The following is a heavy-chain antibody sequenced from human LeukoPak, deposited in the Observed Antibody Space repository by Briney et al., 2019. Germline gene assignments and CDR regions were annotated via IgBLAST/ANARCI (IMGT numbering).Heavy chain of an antibody. J-gene: IGHJ4*02. CDR1: GGSSSSNGYY. V-gene: IGHV4-39*01. Sequence: SETLSLTCTVSGGSSSSNGYYWDWIRQPPGKGLEWIGSIYYSGSTYYNPSLTSRVTISVDTSKNQFSLKLSSVTAADTAVYYCARLLRWVYYFDSWGQGTLVTVPS. CDR2: IYYSGST. CDR3: ARLLRWVYYFDS. D-gene: IGHD2-21*01.